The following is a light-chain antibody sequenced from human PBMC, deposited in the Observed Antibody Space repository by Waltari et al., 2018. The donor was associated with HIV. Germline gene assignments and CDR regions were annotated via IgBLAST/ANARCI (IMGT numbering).Light chain of an antibody. J-gene: IGLJ3*02. Sequence: QSVLTYPPPAPGPPGQSVTTPCSGSSPNIDINTLNCHHQLPGTAPKLLIFSNNHRPSGVPDRFSGSKSGTSASLAISGLQSEDEADYYCAAWDDSLNGFWVFGGGTKLTVL. CDR3: AAWDDSLNGFWV. CDR2: SNN. CDR1: SPNIDINT. V-gene: IGLV1-44*01.